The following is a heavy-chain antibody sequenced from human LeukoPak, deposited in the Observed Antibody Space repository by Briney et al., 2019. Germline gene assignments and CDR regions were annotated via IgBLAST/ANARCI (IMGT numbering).Heavy chain of an antibody. V-gene: IGHV7-4-1*02. J-gene: IGHJ4*02. CDR3: ARDAGGYDFWSGLDY. Sequence: ASVKVTCKASGYTFTSYGMNWVRQAPAQGIEWMGWINTNTGNPTYAQGFTGRFVFSLDTSVSTAYLQISSLKAEDTAVYFCARDAGGYDFWSGLDYWGQGTLVTVSS. CDR1: GYTFTSYG. D-gene: IGHD3-3*01. CDR2: INTNTGNP.